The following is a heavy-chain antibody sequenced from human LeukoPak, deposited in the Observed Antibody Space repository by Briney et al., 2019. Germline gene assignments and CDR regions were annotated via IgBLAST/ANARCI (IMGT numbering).Heavy chain of an antibody. CDR1: GFTFSGSA. J-gene: IGHJ6*02. Sequence: GGSLRLSCAASGFTFSGSAMHWVRQASGKGLEWVGRTRSKANGYATAYAASVKGRFTISRDDSKNTAYLQMNSLKTEDTAVYYCTRQLWLPPYYYYGMDVWGQGTTVTVSS. CDR2: TRSKANGYAT. V-gene: IGHV3-73*01. CDR3: TRQLWLPPYYYYGMDV. D-gene: IGHD6-19*01.